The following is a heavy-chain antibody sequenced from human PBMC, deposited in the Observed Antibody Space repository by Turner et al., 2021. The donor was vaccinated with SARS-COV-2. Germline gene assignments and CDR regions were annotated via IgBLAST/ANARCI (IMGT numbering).Heavy chain of an antibody. Sequence: QLQLQESGPGLVKHSETLSLTCTVSGASVNNSDYYWAWIRQPPEKGLEWIGNIYYSGTTYYNPSLKSRVTISVDTSKNQFSLKLTSVTAADTAVYFCARDTRVVPLWVDSWGQGTLVTVSS. D-gene: IGHD2-2*01. V-gene: IGHV4-39*02. CDR2: IYYSGTT. CDR1: GASVNNSDYY. CDR3: ARDTRVVPLWVDS. J-gene: IGHJ4*02.